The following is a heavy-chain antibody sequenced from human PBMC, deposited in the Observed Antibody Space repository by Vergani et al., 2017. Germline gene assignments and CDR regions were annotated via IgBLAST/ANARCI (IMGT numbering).Heavy chain of an antibody. CDR2: IYPGDSAT. D-gene: IGHD3-22*01. J-gene: IGHJ4*02. CDR1: GYSFTSYW. CDR3: ASRGPYYYESSGPPNY. Sequence: EVQLVQSGAEVKKPGESLKISCKGSGYSFTSYWIGWVRQMPGKGLEWMGIIYPGDSATRYSPSFQGQVTISADKSISTAYLQWSSLKASDTAMYYCASRGPYYYESSGPPNYWGQGTLVTVSS. V-gene: IGHV5-51*01.